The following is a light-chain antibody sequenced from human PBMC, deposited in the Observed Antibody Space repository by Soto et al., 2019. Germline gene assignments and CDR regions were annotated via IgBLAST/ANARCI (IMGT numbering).Light chain of an antibody. CDR1: QSVSSSY. Sequence: EIVLTQSPGTLSLSPGEIATLSCRASQSVSSSYLAWYQQKPGKAPRLLIYGASSRATGIPDRFSGSGSGTDFTLTISRLEPEDFAVYYCQQYGSSPWLTFGGGTKVEIK. J-gene: IGKJ4*01. V-gene: IGKV3-20*01. CDR3: QQYGSSPWLT. CDR2: GAS.